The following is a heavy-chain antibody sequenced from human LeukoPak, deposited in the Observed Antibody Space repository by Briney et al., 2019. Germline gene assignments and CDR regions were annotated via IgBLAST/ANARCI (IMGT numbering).Heavy chain of an antibody. CDR2: IYHSGST. D-gene: IGHD6-19*01. V-gene: IGHV4-38-2*02. CDR1: GYSISSGYY. CDR3: ARDPGSGSSGWNPNWYFDL. Sequence: SETLSLTCTVSGYSISSGYYWGWIRQPPGKGLEWIGSIYHSGSTYYNPSLKSRVTISVDTSKNQFSLKLSSVTAADTAVYYCARDPGSGSSGWNPNWYFDLWGRGTLVTVSS. J-gene: IGHJ2*01.